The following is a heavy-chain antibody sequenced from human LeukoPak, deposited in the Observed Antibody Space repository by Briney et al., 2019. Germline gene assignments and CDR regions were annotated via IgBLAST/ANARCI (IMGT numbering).Heavy chain of an antibody. J-gene: IGHJ5*02. D-gene: IGHD6-6*01. V-gene: IGHV4-61*02. Sequence: PSETLSLTCTVSGGSISSGSYYWSWIRQPAGKGLEWIGRIYTSGSTNYNPSLKSRVTISVDTSKNQLSLNLSSVTAADTAVYYCARGYGSSSRRFDPWGQGTLVTVSS. CDR2: IYTSGST. CDR1: GGSISSGSYY. CDR3: ARGYGSSSRRFDP.